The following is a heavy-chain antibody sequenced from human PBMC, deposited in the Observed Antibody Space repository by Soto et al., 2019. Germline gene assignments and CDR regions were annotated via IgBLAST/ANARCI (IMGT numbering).Heavy chain of an antibody. CDR1: GGPISSSSYY. D-gene: IGHD5-12*01. V-gene: IGHV4-39*01. CDR2: IYYSGST. CDR3: ARHRFAGGYDLGVDY. J-gene: IGHJ4*02. Sequence: ETLSLTCTVSGGPISSSSYYWGWIRQPPGKGLEWIGSIYYSGSTYYNPSLKSRVTISVDTSKNQFSLKLSSVTAADTAVYYCARHRFAGGYDLGVDYWGQGTLVTVSS.